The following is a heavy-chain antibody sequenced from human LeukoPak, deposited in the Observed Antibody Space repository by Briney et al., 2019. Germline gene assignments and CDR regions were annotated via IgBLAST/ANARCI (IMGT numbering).Heavy chain of an antibody. V-gene: IGHV3-9*01. CDR1: GFTFDDYA. J-gene: IGHJ4*02. D-gene: IGHD3-22*01. CDR3: AIDYYDRSGYYFDY. Sequence: GGSLRLSCAASGFTFDDYAMQWVRQAPGKGLEWVSGVSWNSGSIGYADSVKGRFTISRANAKNCLYLRMTCLRAEEPSLNYCAIDYYDRSGYYFDYWGEGALVTVSS. CDR2: VSWNSGSI.